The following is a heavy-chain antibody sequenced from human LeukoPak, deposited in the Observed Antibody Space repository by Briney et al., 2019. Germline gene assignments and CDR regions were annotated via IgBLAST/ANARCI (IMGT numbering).Heavy chain of an antibody. CDR3: ARDRCSSTSCYTNWFDP. CDR1: GYTFTGYY. Sequence: ASVKVSCKASGYTFTGYYMNWVRQAPGQGLEWMGWINPNIGGTTYAQKFQGRVTMTRDTSISTVYMEMSRLRSDDTAVYYCARDRCSSTSCYTNWFDPWGQGTLVTVSS. J-gene: IGHJ5*02. V-gene: IGHV1-2*02. D-gene: IGHD2-2*02. CDR2: INPNIGGT.